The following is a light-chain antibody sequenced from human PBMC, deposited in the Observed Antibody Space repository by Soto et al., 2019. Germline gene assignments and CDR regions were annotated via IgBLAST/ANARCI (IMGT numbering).Light chain of an antibody. Sequence: QSVLTQSPSASGTPGQRVTISCSGSSSNIGSTYVYWYQQLPGTAPKLLIYRNNQRPSRVPDRFSGSKSGTSASLAISGLRSEDEADYYCAAWDASLSGWVFGGGTKLTVL. J-gene: IGLJ3*02. CDR2: RNN. CDR1: SSNIGSTY. V-gene: IGLV1-47*01. CDR3: AAWDASLSGWV.